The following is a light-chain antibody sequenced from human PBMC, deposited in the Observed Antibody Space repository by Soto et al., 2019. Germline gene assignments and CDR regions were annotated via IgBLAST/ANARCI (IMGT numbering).Light chain of an antibody. CDR1: QSVSSSS. J-gene: IGKJ1*01. V-gene: IGKV3-20*01. CDR2: DAS. CDR3: QQYCGSPRT. Sequence: EIVLTQSPGTLSLSPGERATLSCRASQSVSSSSLAWYQQKRGQTPRLLIHDASSRATGIPDRFSGSGSGTDFTLTISRLEPEDFAVYYCQQYCGSPRTFGQGTKVEVK.